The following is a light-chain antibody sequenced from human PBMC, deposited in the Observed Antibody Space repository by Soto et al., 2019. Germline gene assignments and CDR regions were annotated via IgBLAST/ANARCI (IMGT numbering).Light chain of an antibody. Sequence: QSVLTQPASVSGSPGQSVAISCTGTSSDVGAYNYVSWYQQHPGKAPKLLLSEVSNRPSGVSDRLSGSKSGNTASLTISGLQAEDEADYYCSSLTTSFTYVFGNGTKVTVL. CDR1: SSDVGAYNY. CDR3: SSLTTSFTYV. V-gene: IGLV2-14*01. J-gene: IGLJ1*01. CDR2: EVS.